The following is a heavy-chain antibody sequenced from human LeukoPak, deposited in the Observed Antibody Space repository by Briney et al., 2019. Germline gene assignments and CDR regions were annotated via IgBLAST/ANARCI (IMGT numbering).Heavy chain of an antibody. J-gene: IGHJ4*02. D-gene: IGHD6-13*01. CDR3: ARGLSSSRRFDY. CDR2: MNPNSGNT. Sequence: ASVKVSRKASGYTFTSYDINWLRQATGQGLEWMGWMNPNSGNTGYAQKFQGRVTMTRNTSISTAYMELSSLRSEDTAVYYCARGLSSSRRFDYWGQGTLVTVSS. CDR1: GYTFTSYD. V-gene: IGHV1-8*01.